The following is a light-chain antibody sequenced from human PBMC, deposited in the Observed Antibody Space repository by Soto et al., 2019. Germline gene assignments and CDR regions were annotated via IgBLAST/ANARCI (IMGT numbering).Light chain of an antibody. CDR1: SGHSTYA. Sequence: QPVLTQSPSASASLGASVKLTCTLSSGHSTYAIAWHQQQPEKGPRYLMKLNNDGSHTKGDGIPDRFSGSSSGAERYLTISSLQSEDEADYYCQTWVTGPPWVFGGGTTLTVL. V-gene: IGLV4-69*01. J-gene: IGLJ3*02. CDR2: LNNDGSH. CDR3: QTWVTGPPWV.